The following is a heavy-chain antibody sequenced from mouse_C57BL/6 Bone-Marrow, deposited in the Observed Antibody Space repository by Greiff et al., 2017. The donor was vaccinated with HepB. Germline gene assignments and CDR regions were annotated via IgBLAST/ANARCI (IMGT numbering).Heavy chain of an antibody. CDR2: IDPENGDT. J-gene: IGHJ2*01. CDR1: GFNIKDDY. D-gene: IGHD3-2*01. CDR3: TPDRYFDY. Sequence: VHVKQSGAELVRPGASVKLSCTASGFNIKDDYMHWVKQRPEQGLEWIGWIDPENGDTEYASKFQGKATITADTSSNTAYLQLSSLTSEDTAVYYCTPDRYFDYWGQGTTLTVSS. V-gene: IGHV14-4*01.